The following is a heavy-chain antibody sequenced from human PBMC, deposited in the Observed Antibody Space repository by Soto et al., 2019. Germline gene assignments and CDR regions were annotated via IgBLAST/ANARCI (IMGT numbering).Heavy chain of an antibody. Sequence: SETLSLTCAVSGYSISSGYYWGWIRQPPGKGLEWIGSIYHSGSIYYNPSLKSRVSISVDTSKNHFSLKLSSVTAADTAVYYCTRVRQFCTRISCYHDPCAQGTLVTFS. J-gene: IGHJ5*02. CDR1: GYSISSGYY. CDR2: IYHSGSI. CDR3: TRVRQFCTRISCYHDP. V-gene: IGHV4-38-2*01. D-gene: IGHD2-2*01.